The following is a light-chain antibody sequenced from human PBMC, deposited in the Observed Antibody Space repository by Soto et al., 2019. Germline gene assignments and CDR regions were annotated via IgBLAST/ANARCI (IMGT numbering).Light chain of an antibody. CDR1: TSDIGGYNY. CDR2: DVS. CDR3: PSFTDTNTYVV. Sequence: QSALTQPASVSGSPGQSITISCTGTTSDIGGYNYVSWYQQHPGKAPKLMIYDVSNRPSGVSDRFSGSKSGNTASLTISGLQADDEADYYCPSFTDTNTYVVLGGGTKLTVL. J-gene: IGLJ2*01. V-gene: IGLV2-14*03.